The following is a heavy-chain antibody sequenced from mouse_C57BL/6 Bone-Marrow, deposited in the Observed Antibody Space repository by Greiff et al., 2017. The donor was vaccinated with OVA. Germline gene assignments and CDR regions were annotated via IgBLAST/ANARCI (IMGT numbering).Heavy chain of an antibody. Sequence: QVQLQQPGAELVMPGASVKLSCKASGYTFTSYWMHWVKQRPGQGLEWIGEIDPSDSYTNYTQKFKGKSTLTVDKSSSTAYMQLSSLTSEDSAVYYCARWGGSGPFFDYWGQGTTLTVSS. J-gene: IGHJ2*01. CDR1: GYTFTSYW. CDR3: ARWGGSGPFFDY. V-gene: IGHV1-69*01. D-gene: IGHD3-2*02. CDR2: IDPSDSYT.